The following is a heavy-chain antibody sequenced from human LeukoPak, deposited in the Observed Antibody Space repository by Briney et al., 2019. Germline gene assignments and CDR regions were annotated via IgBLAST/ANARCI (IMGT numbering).Heavy chain of an antibody. V-gene: IGHV3-43D*03. CDR2: FIWDGGST. CDR3: AKDISAYDILTGYVDY. J-gene: IGHJ4*02. D-gene: IGHD3-9*01. Sequence: GGSRRLPCEASGFTFDDFALHWVGQPPGKGLEWASLFIWDGGSTYYADSVKGRFPISRDNSKNSLYLQMNSLRAEDTALYYCAKDISAYDILTGYVDYWGQGTLVTVSS. CDR1: GFTFDDFA.